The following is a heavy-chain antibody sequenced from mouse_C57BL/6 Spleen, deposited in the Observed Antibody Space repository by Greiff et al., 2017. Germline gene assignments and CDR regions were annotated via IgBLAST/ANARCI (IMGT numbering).Heavy chain of an antibody. Sequence: VQLQQPGAELVMPGASVKLSCKASGYTFTSYWMHWVKQRPGQGLEWIGEIDPSDSYTTYNQKFKGKSTLTVDKSSSTAYMQLSSLTSEDSAVYYCARWGKDGAAMDYWGQGTSVTVSS. J-gene: IGHJ4*01. V-gene: IGHV1-69*01. CDR1: GYTFTSYW. CDR3: ARWGKDGAAMDY. CDR2: IDPSDSYT.